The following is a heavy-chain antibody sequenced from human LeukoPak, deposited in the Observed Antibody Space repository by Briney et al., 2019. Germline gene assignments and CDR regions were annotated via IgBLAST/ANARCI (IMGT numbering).Heavy chain of an antibody. Sequence: ASVKVSCKASGYTFTSYDINWVRQVTGQGLEWIGWMNPNNGNTGYVQKFQGRVTMTRDTSIGTAYMELSSLRSEDMAVYYCARESAGVYVPEYYFDYWGQGTLVTVSS. CDR3: ARESAGVYVPEYYFDY. D-gene: IGHD2-8*01. J-gene: IGHJ4*02. CDR2: MNPNNGNT. V-gene: IGHV1-8*01. CDR1: GYTFTSYD.